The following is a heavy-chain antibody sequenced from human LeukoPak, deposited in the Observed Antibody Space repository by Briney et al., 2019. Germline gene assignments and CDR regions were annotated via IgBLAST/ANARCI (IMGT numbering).Heavy chain of an antibody. Sequence: KPSETLSLTCTVSGGSISSSSYYWGWIRQPPGKGLGWIGSIYYSGSTYYNPSLKSRVTISVDTSKNQFSLKLSSVTAADTAVYYCAGRIAAAGRLFDYWGQGTLVTVSS. V-gene: IGHV4-39*01. CDR3: AGRIAAAGRLFDY. CDR2: IYYSGST. CDR1: GGSISSSSYY. J-gene: IGHJ4*02. D-gene: IGHD6-13*01.